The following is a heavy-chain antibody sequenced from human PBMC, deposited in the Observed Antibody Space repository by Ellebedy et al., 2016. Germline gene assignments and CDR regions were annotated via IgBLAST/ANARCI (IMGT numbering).Heavy chain of an antibody. CDR3: ARGSSYGTPYYYYYGMDV. J-gene: IGHJ6*02. CDR2: INHSGST. D-gene: IGHD5-18*01. Sequence: SETLSLXXAVYGGSFSGYYWSWIRQPPGKGLEWIGEINHSGSTNYNPSLKSRVTISVDTSKNQFSLKLSSVTAADTAVYYCARGSSYGTPYYYYYGMDVWGQGTTVTVSS. V-gene: IGHV4-34*01. CDR1: GGSFSGYY.